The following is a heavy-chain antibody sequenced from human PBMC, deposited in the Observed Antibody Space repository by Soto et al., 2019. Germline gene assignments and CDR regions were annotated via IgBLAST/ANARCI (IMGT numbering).Heavy chain of an antibody. Sequence: QVQLQESGPGLVKPSETLSLTCTVSGASVSSGSYYWSWIRQVPGKGLDWIGYVYYSGSTNYNPSLNSRVTISVDTSKSHFSLELSSVTAADTAVYYCARVYYDSSGYYTAPDYWGQGTLVTVSS. D-gene: IGHD3-22*01. CDR1: GASVSSGSYY. CDR3: ARVYYDSSGYYTAPDY. CDR2: VYYSGST. V-gene: IGHV4-61*03. J-gene: IGHJ4*02.